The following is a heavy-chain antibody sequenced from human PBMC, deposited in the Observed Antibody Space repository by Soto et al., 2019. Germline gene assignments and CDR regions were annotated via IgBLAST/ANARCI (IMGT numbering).Heavy chain of an antibody. D-gene: IGHD3-3*01. J-gene: IGHJ6*02. V-gene: IGHV3-30-3*01. CDR3: ARDLWEYDFWSGYSTTSYGTDV. CDR1: GFTFSNYG. CDR2: ISYDGSNR. Sequence: WSLRLSCAASGFTFSNYGVHWVRQAPGKGLEWVAVISYDGSNRYYADSVKGRFTISRDNSKNTLYLQMNSLRAEDAAVYYCARDLWEYDFWSGYSTTSYGTDVWGQGTTVTVSS.